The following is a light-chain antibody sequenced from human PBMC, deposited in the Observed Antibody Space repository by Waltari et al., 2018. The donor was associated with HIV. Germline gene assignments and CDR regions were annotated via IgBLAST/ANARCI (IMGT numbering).Light chain of an antibody. CDR2: EVI. CDR3: CSYAGTYTYVL. J-gene: IGLJ3*02. V-gene: IGLV2-11*01. CDR1: TRSLGGSSP. Sequence: QSPLPQPRPVSGSPRQSVTIPSTLPTRSLGGSSPVSMYLQHPGKVPNLIIYEVIKRPSGVPDRFSGSKSGNTASLTISGLQTEDEADYFCCSYAGTYTYVLFGGGTKLTVL.